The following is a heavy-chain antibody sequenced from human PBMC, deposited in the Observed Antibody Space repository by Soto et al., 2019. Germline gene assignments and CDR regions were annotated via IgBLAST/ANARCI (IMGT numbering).Heavy chain of an antibody. Sequence: QVQLVQSGAEVKKPGASVKVSCKTSGYTFTASYTHWVRQAPGQGLEWMGWISPYGGGTKYAQKFQGRVTMTRDTSISTAYMELSRLRSDDTALYFCARQGSRWLFDYWGQGNLVTISS. CDR3: ARQGSRWLFDY. V-gene: IGHV1-2*02. CDR2: ISPYGGGT. CDR1: GYTFTASY. D-gene: IGHD6-13*01. J-gene: IGHJ4*02.